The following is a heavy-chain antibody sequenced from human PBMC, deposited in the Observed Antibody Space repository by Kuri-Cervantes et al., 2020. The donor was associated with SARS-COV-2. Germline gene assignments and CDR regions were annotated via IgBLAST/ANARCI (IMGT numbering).Heavy chain of an antibody. Sequence: ETLSLTCAAPTITFSECRMSRARQAPGKGLEWVANIKQDGNEEYYVNSVKGRFTISRDNAKNSLYLQMNSLTAEDTAVYYCARDEDSYGHYYYYMDVWGKGTTVTVSS. J-gene: IGHJ6*03. D-gene: IGHD5-18*01. CDR1: TITFSECR. CDR3: ARDEDSYGHYYYYMDV. CDR2: IKQDGNEE. V-gene: IGHV3-7*01.